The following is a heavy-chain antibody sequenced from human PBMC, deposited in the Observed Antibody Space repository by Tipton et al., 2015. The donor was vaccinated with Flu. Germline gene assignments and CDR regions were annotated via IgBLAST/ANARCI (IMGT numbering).Heavy chain of an antibody. J-gene: IGHJ4*02. D-gene: IGHD3-10*01. Sequence: RSLRLSCAASGFTFSSYGMHWVRQAPGKGLEWVAVISSDGSNKYYADSMKGRFTISRDNAKNSLYLQMSSLRAEDTAVYYCVRDDGSTSVDYWGQGTLVSVSS. V-gene: IGHV3-30*12. CDR2: ISSDGSNK. CDR1: GFTFSSYG. CDR3: VRDDGSTSVDY.